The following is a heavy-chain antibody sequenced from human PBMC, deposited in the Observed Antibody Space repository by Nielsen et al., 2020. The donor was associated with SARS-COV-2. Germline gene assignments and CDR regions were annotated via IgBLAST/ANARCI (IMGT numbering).Heavy chain of an antibody. CDR1: GFTFSSYA. J-gene: IGHJ6*02. V-gene: IGHV3-23*01. CDR2: ISGSGGST. Sequence: GGSLRLSCAASGFTFSSYAMSWVRQAPGKGLEWVSAISGSGGSTYYADSVKGRFTISRDNSKNTLYLQMNSLRAEDTAVYYCARIRDDYGDYVAVVYYYGMDVWGQGTTVTVSS. CDR3: ARIRDDYGDYVAVVYYYGMDV. D-gene: IGHD4-17*01.